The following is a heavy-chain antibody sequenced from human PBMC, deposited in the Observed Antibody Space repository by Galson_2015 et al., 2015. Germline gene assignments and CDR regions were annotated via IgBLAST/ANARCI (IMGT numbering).Heavy chain of an antibody. CDR3: ARGGYGDYDYYYYYMDV. J-gene: IGHJ6*03. V-gene: IGHV3-33*01. D-gene: IGHD4-17*01. CDR1: GFTFSSYG. CDR2: IWYDGSNK. Sequence: SLRLSCAASGFTFSSYGMHWVRQAPGNGLEWVAVIWYDGSNKYYADSVKGRFTISRDNSKNTLYLQMNSLRAEDTAVYYCARGGYGDYDYYYYYMDVWGKGTTVTVSS.